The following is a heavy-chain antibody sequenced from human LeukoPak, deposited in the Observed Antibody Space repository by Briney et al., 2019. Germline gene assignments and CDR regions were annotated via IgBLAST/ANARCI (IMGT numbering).Heavy chain of an antibody. CDR1: GGTFSSYA. CDR2: IIPIFGTA. V-gene: IGHV1-69*13. D-gene: IGHD3-10*01. CDR3: ARLGGGFTMVRGVINPPDY. Sequence: SVKVSCKASGGTFSSYAISWVRQAPGQGLEWMGGIIPIFGTANYAQKFQGRVTITADESTSTAYMELSSLRSEDTAVYYCARLGGGFTMVRGVINPPDYWGQGTLVTVSS. J-gene: IGHJ4*02.